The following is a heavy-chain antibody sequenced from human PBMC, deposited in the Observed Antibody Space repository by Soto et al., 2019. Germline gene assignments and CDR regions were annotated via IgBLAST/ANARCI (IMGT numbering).Heavy chain of an antibody. Sequence: VQLVESGGGVVQPGRSLRLSCAASGFSFNTYDMHWVRQAPGMGLELVALIWYDGSDEYYADAVKGRFTIYRDNSKNTLYLQMNSLRAEDTAVYSCARELAGYNHGPDYYYGMDVWGQGTTVTVSS. CDR1: GFSFNTYD. V-gene: IGHV3-33*01. D-gene: IGHD5-18*01. CDR3: ARELAGYNHGPDYYYGMDV. J-gene: IGHJ6*02. CDR2: IWYDGSDE.